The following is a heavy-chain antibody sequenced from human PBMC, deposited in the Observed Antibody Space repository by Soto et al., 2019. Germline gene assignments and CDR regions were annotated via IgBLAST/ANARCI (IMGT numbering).Heavy chain of an antibody. CDR2: IIPIFGTA. J-gene: IGHJ4*02. CDR3: AILDEYYSDY. CDR1: GGTFSSYA. V-gene: IGHV1-69*13. Sequence: GVSVKVSCKASGGTFSSYAISCVRQAPGQGLEWMGGIIPIFGTANYAQKFQGRVTITADESTSTAYMELSSLRSEDTAVYYCAILDEYYSDYWGQGTLVTVSS.